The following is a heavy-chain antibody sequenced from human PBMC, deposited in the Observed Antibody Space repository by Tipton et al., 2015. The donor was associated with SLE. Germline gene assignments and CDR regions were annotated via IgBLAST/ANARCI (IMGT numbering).Heavy chain of an antibody. V-gene: IGHV4-61*02. CDR3: ASILSYRSGWSPIDY. Sequence: TLSLTCTVSGGSISSGSYYWSWTRQPAGKGLEWIGRIYTSGSTNYNPSLKSRVTISVDTSRNQFSLKLRSVTAADTAVYYCASILSYRSGWSPIDYWGQGTLVTVSS. D-gene: IGHD6-19*01. CDR2: IYTSGST. CDR1: GGSISSGSYY. J-gene: IGHJ4*02.